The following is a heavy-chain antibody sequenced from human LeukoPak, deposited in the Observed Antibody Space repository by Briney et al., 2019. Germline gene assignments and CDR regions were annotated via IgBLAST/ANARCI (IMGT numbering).Heavy chain of an antibody. V-gene: IGHV4-39*07. J-gene: IGHJ4*02. CDR3: ATVEYSSSWHFDY. CDR1: GGSISSSSYY. D-gene: IGHD6-13*01. CDR2: IYYSGST. Sequence: SETLSLTCTVSGGSISSSSYYWGWIRQPPGKGLEWIGSIYYSGSTYYNPSLKSRVTISVDTSKNQFSLKLSSVTAADTAVYYCATVEYSSSWHFDYWGQGTLVTVSS.